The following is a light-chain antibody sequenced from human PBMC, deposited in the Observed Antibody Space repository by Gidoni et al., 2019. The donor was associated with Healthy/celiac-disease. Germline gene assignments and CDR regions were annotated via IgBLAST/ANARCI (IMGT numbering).Light chain of an antibody. Sequence: QSVLTQPPSPSGTPGQTGTISCSGSSSNIGSNYVYWYQQLPGTAPKLLIYRNNQRPSGVPDRFSGSKSGTSASLAISGLRSGDEADYYCAAWDDSLSGPVFGGGTKLTVL. V-gene: IGLV1-47*01. CDR1: SSNIGSNY. CDR2: RNN. J-gene: IGLJ3*02. CDR3: AAWDDSLSGPV.